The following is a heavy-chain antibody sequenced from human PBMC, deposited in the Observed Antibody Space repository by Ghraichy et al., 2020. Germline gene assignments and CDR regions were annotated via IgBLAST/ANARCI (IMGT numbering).Heavy chain of an antibody. J-gene: IGHJ3*02. V-gene: IGHV3-23*01. CDR2: ISGSGGST. CDR1: GFTFSSYA. CDR3: AKDRHDYGGNPSNDAFDI. D-gene: IGHD4-23*01. Sequence: AGSLRLSCAASGFTFSSYAMSWVRQAPGKGLEWVSAISGSGGSTYYADSVKGRFTISRDNSKNTLYLQMNSLRAEDTAVYYCAKDRHDYGGNPSNDAFDIWGQGTMVTVSS.